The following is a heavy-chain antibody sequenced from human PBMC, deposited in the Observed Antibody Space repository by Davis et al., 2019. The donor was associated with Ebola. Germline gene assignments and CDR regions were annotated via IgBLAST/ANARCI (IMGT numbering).Heavy chain of an antibody. D-gene: IGHD3-22*01. J-gene: IGHJ4*02. CDR3: ARHYPTYYYDSSGYHTHRHFDY. CDR1: GGFVSSGGYS. V-gene: IGHV4-61*08. CDR2: YYYTGTT. Sequence: SETLSLTCPLSGGFVSSGGYSWNWLRQPPGQGLEWIGYYYYTGTTYYNPSLKSRVSISVDTSKNQFSLKLSSVTAADTAVYYCARHYPTYYYDSSGYHTHRHFDYWGQGTLVTVSS.